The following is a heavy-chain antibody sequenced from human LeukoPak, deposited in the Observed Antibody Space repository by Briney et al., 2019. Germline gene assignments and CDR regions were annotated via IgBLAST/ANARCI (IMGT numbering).Heavy chain of an antibody. D-gene: IGHD3-22*01. V-gene: IGHV4-30-4*01. Sequence: PSETLSLTCTVSGGSISSGDYYWSWIRQPPGKSLEWIGYIYYSGSTYYNPSLKSRVTISVDTSKNQFSLKLSSVTAADTAVYYCARDTLTDGAYYYDSSGDAFDIWGQGTMVTVSS. CDR2: IYYSGST. CDR1: GGSISSGDYY. CDR3: ARDTLTDGAYYYDSSGDAFDI. J-gene: IGHJ3*02.